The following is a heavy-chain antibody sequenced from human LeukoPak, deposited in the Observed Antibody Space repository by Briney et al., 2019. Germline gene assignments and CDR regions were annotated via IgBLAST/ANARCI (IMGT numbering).Heavy chain of an antibody. CDR1: GFTFSSYG. D-gene: IGHD3-22*01. J-gene: IGHJ4*02. V-gene: IGHV3-30*13. Sequence: GGSLRLSCAASGFTFSSYGMHWVRQAPGKGLEWVAVISYDGSNKYYADSVKGRFTISRDNSKNRLYLQMNSLRAEDTAVYYCARDPKNYDSSGYYPYWGQGTLVTVSS. CDR2: ISYDGSNK. CDR3: ARDPKNYDSSGYYPY.